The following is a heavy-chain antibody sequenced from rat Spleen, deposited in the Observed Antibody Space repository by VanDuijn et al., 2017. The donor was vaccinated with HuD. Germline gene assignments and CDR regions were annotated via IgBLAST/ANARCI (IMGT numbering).Heavy chain of an antibody. V-gene: IGHV5-25*01. CDR2: ISTSGSRT. CDR3: ARQSDGSYFDY. J-gene: IGHJ2*01. Sequence: EVQLVESGGGLVQPGRSLKLSCAASGFTFSNYYMAWVRQAPKKGLEWVATISTSGSRTYYPDSVKGRFTISRDNAKSSLYLQMNSLKSEDTATYYCARQSDGSYFDYWGQGVMVTVSS. CDR1: GFTFSNYY. D-gene: IGHD5-1*01.